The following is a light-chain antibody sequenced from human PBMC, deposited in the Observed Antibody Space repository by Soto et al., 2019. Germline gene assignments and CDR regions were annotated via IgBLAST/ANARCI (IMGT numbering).Light chain of an antibody. CDR1: SSGVGTYNL. V-gene: IGLV2-23*02. CDR2: AVS. Sequence: QSALTQPASVAGSPGQSITLSCTGTSSGVGTYNLVSWYQQHPGKAPKLMIYAVSKRPSGVSSRFSGSKSGNTASLTISGLQAEDEADYYCCSYAGSSTVVFGGGTKVTVL. CDR3: CSYAGSSTVV. J-gene: IGLJ2*01.